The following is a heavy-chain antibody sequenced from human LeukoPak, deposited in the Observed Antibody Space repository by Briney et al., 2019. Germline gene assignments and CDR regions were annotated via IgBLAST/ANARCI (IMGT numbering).Heavy chain of an antibody. J-gene: IGHJ4*02. V-gene: IGHV3-64*01. D-gene: IGHD6-13*01. Sequence: GGSLRLSCAASGFTFDDYAMHWVRQAPGKGLEYVSAISSNGGSTYYANSVKGRFTISRDNSKNTLYLQMGSLRAEDMAVYYCARDGGIAAAGTFDYWGQGTLVTVSS. CDR2: ISSNGGST. CDR3: ARDGGIAAAGTFDY. CDR1: GFTFDDYA.